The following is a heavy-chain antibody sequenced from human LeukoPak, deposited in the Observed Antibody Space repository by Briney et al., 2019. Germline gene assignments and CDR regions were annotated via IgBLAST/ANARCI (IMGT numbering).Heavy chain of an antibody. CDR1: GGTFSSYA. CDR2: IIPIFGTA. D-gene: IGHD3-9*01. CDR3: ARELGHYDILTGYYRGYFDY. V-gene: IGHV1-69*05. Sequence: ASVKVSCKASGGTFSSYAISWVRQAPGQGLEWMGGIIPIFGTANYAQKFQGRVTITTDESTSTAYTELSSLRSEDTPVYYCARELGHYDILTGYYRGYFDYWGQGALVTVSS. J-gene: IGHJ4*02.